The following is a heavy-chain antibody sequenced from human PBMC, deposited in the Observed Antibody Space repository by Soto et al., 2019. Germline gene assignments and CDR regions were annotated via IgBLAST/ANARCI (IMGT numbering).Heavy chain of an antibody. CDR3: ASTLSSGWYEFDY. D-gene: IGHD6-19*01. V-gene: IGHV3-21*01. CDR1: GFTFSSYS. J-gene: IGHJ4*02. CDR2: ISSSSSYI. Sequence: PGGSLRRSCAASGFTFSSYSMNWVRQDPGKGLEWVSSISSSSSYIYYADSVKGRFTISRDNAKNSLYLQMNSLRAEDTAVYYCASTLSSGWYEFDYWGQGTLVTVSS.